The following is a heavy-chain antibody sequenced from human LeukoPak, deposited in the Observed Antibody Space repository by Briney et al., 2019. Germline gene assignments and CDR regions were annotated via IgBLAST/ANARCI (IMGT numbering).Heavy chain of an antibody. CDR1: GFTFSSYA. CDR2: ISGSGGST. CDR3: VKDIITMVRGAGFDY. J-gene: IGHJ4*02. Sequence: GGSLRLSCAASGFTFSSYAMSWVRQAPGKGLEWVSAISGSGGSTYYADSVKGRFTISRDNSKNTLYLQMNSLRAEDTAVYYCVKDIITMVRGAGFDYWGQGTLVTVSS. V-gene: IGHV3-23*01. D-gene: IGHD3-10*01.